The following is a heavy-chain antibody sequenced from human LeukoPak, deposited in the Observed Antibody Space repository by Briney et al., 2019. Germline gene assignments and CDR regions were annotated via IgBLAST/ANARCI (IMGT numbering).Heavy chain of an antibody. D-gene: IGHD2/OR15-2a*01. CDR1: GFTFSSFE. Sequence: GGSLRLSCAASGFTFSSFEMNWVRQAPGKGLEWISYISSLGNTIYYADSVKGRFTISRDNGKNSLYMQVNSLRAEDTAVYYCARGPHQDILSTYSLGLGYWGQGTLVTVSS. J-gene: IGHJ4*02. CDR2: ISSLGNTI. V-gene: IGHV3-48*03. CDR3: ARGPHQDILSTYSLGLGY.